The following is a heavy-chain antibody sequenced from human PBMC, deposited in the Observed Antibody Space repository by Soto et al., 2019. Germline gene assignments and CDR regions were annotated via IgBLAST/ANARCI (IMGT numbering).Heavy chain of an antibody. CDR2: ILSDGSNK. CDR3: ARDDEGGSDCDLGY. Sequence: GGSLRLSCAVSGFTLSSHAMHWVRQAPGKGLEWVALILSDGSNKYYADSVKGRFTTSRDNSKNTMYLQMNSLSVEDTAVYYCARDDEGGSDCDLGYWGQGAPVTVSS. J-gene: IGHJ4*02. CDR1: GFTLSSHA. V-gene: IGHV3-30-3*01. D-gene: IGHD1-26*01.